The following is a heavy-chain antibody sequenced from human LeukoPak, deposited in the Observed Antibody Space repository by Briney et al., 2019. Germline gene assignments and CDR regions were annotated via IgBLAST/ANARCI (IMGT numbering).Heavy chain of an antibody. CDR3: ARRLGSGSYYYYYYYMDV. CDR2: INPNSGGI. D-gene: IGHD3-10*01. Sequence: ASVKVSCKASGYTFTGYYMHWVRQAPGQGLEWMGWINPNSGGINYAQKFQGRVTMTRNTSISTAYMELSSLRSEDTAVYYCARRLGSGSYYYYYYYMDVWGKGTTVTISS. CDR1: GYTFTGYY. J-gene: IGHJ6*03. V-gene: IGHV1-2*02.